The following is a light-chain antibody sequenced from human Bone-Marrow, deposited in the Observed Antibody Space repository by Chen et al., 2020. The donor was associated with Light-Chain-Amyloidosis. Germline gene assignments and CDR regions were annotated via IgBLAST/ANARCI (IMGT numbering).Light chain of an antibody. V-gene: IGKV3-20*01. J-gene: IGKJ3*01. CDR3: QQYGTSPRT. Sequence: EIVLTQSPGTLSLSPGERATLSCRASPSVSSTYLAWYQQKPGQAPRLLSYGVSSRATGIPDRFSGSGSGTDFTLTISRLEPEDFAVYYCQQYGTSPRTFGPGTKVDIK. CDR1: PSVSSTY. CDR2: GVS.